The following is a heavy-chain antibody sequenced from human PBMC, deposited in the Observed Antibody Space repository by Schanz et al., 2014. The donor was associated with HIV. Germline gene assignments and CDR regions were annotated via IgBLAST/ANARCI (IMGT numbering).Heavy chain of an antibody. CDR1: GFTFSDHG. V-gene: IGHV3-33*01. CDR3: ARDPQKSFDI. CDR2: IWYDGSNT. J-gene: IGHJ3*02. Sequence: QEQLVESGGGLVKPGGSLRLSCAASGFTFSDHGMHWVRQAPGKGLEWVACIWYDGSNTHYADSVKGRLTISRDDSKNTVYLQMNSLRAEDTAVYYCARDPQKSFDIWGQGTMVIVSS.